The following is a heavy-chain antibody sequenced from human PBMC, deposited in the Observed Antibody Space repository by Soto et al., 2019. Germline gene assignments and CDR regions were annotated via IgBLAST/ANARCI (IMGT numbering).Heavy chain of an antibody. Sequence: EVQVLESGGVLVHPGGSLRLSCAASGFSFDSIGMSWVRQAPGKGLDWVSGFSGSAGSTYYADSVRGRFTISRDSSKNTVYLQMNSLRAEDTAVYYCARGSAMRPRPGDDWSQGTLVTVSS. CDR2: FSGSAGST. D-gene: IGHD2-2*01. CDR1: GFSFDSIG. V-gene: IGHV3-23*01. J-gene: IGHJ4*02. CDR3: ARGSAMRPRPGDD.